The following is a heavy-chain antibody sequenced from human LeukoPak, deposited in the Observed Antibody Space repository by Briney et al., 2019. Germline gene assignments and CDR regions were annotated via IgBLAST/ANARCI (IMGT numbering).Heavy chain of an antibody. Sequence: ASVKVSCKASGYTFTSYGISWVRQAPGQGLEWMGWISAYNGNTNYAQKLQGRVTMTTDTSTSTAYMEPRSLRSDDTAVYYCARDEAIVVVPAAKTPFDYWGQGTLVTVSS. V-gene: IGHV1-18*01. CDR3: ARDEAIVVVPAAKTPFDY. CDR2: ISAYNGNT. D-gene: IGHD2-2*01. J-gene: IGHJ4*02. CDR1: GYTFTSYG.